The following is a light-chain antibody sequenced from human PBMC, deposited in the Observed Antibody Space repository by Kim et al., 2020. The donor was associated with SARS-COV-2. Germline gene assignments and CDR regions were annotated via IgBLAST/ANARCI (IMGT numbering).Light chain of an antibody. V-gene: IGLV3-19*01. Sequence: ALGQTVRIPCQGASLRSYYARWYQQKPGQAPVLVIYGKNNRPSGIPDRFSGSSSGNTASLTITGAQAEDEADYYCNSRDSSGNHLVFGGGTKLTVL. CDR3: NSRDSSGNHLV. J-gene: IGLJ2*01. CDR2: GKN. CDR1: SLRSYY.